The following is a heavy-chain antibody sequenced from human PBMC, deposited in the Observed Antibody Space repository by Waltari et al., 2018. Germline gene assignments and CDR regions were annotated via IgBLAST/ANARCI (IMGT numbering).Heavy chain of an antibody. CDR2: ISGSGDKT. CDR3: ARDGARGGGSCYNY. V-gene: IGHV3-23*01. Sequence: EVQLLESGGGLVQPGGSLRLSCTASGFTFGNYARGWVRPAPGKGLEWVSAISGSGDKTYYADSVKGRFTVSRDNSKNSLSLQMDRLRADDTALYYCARDGARGGGSCYNYWGQGSLVTVSS. CDR1: GFTFGNYA. D-gene: IGHD2-15*01. J-gene: IGHJ4*02.